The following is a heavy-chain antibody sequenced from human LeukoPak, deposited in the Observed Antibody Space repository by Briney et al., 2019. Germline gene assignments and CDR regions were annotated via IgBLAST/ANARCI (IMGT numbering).Heavy chain of an antibody. CDR3: AKGLSSGWYDFDQ. CDR2: ISATGSNT. D-gene: IGHD6-19*01. Sequence: GGSLRLSCAASGFTFGNYGIIWVRQAPGKGLQWVSFISATGSNTYYAESVKDRFTISRDNPRSTVFLHMSSLRVDDTGVYYCAKGLSSGWYDFDQWGQGTLVSVSS. J-gene: IGHJ4*02. CDR1: GFTFGNYG. V-gene: IGHV3-23*01.